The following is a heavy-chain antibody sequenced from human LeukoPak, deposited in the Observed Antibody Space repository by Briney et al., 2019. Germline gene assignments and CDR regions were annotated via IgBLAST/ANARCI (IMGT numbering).Heavy chain of an antibody. V-gene: IGHV1-46*01. D-gene: IGHD3-10*01. CDR1: GNTFTSYE. CDR3: AREERITMVRGSYDAFDI. J-gene: IGHJ3*02. CDR2: INPSGGST. Sequence: ASVRVSCKASGNTFTSYEINWVRQATGQGLEWMGIINPSGGSTSYAQKFQGRVTMTRDMSTSTVYMELSSLRSEDTAVYYCAREERITMVRGSYDAFDIWGQGTMVTVSS.